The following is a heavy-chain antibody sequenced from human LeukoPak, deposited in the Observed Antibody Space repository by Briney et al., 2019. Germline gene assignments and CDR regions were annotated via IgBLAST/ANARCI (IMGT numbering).Heavy chain of an antibody. V-gene: IGHV4-61*02. CDR1: GGSINGGNYY. D-gene: IGHD5-24*01. CDR3: ARDLGSQMAAISDWFDP. J-gene: IGHJ5*02. Sequence: SETLSLTCTVSGGSINGGNYYWTWLRQPAGKGLEWIGRISPSGSTNHNPSLTSRVTISVDTSKNQFSLKLNFVTAADTAVYYCARDLGSQMAAISDWFDPWGQGTLVTVSS. CDR2: ISPSGST.